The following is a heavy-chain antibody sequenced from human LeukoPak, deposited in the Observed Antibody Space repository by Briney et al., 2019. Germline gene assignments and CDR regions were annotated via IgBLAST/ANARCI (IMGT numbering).Heavy chain of an antibody. CDR3: ARAPPTAATPNY. J-gene: IGHJ4*02. Sequence: APVKVSCKASGYTFTSYDINWVRQATGQGLEWMGWMNPNSGNTGYAQKFQGRVTITRNTSISTAYMELSSLRSEDTAVYYCARAPPTAATPNYWGQGTLVTVSS. V-gene: IGHV1-8*03. CDR1: GYTFTSYD. D-gene: IGHD4-23*01. CDR2: MNPNSGNT.